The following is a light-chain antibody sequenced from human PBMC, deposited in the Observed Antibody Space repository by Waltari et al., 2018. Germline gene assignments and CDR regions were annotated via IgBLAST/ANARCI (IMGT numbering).Light chain of an antibody. CDR1: SNDVGGYKY. J-gene: IGLJ2*01. CDR2: DVN. Sequence: QSALTQPASVSGSPGQSITISCTGTSNDVGGYKYVSWYQQHPGKAPKVLIYDVNNRPSGVSKPFSGSKSGNTASLTISGLQAEDEADYFCSSYTSSTSVIFGGGTKVTVL. CDR3: SSYTSSTSVI. V-gene: IGLV2-14*03.